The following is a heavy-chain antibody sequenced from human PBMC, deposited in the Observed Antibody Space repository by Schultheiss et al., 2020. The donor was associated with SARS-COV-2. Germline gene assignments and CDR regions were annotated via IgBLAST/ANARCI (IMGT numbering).Heavy chain of an antibody. D-gene: IGHD3-10*01. J-gene: IGHJ3*02. CDR2: INHSGST. V-gene: IGHV4-34*01. Sequence: SETLSLTCAVYGGSFSGYYWSWIRQPPGKGLEWIGEINHSGSTNYNPSLKSRVTISVDTSKSQFSLKLSSVTAADTALYYCAKAMEVRGEGAFDIWGQGTMVTVSS. CDR1: GGSFSGYY. CDR3: AKAMEVRGEGAFDI.